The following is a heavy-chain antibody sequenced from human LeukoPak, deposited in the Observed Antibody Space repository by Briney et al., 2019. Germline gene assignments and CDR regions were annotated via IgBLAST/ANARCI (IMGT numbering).Heavy chain of an antibody. V-gene: IGHV1-69*13. CDR2: IIPIFGTA. CDR3: AGSRRFLEWLSPALAFDP. D-gene: IGHD3-3*01. CDR1: GGTFSSYA. J-gene: IGHJ5*02. Sequence: SVKVSCKASGGTFSSYAISWVRQAPGQGLEWMGGIIPIFGTANYAQRSQGRVTITADDSTSTAYMELSSLRSEDTAVYYCAGSRRFLEWLSPALAFDPWGQGTLVTVSS.